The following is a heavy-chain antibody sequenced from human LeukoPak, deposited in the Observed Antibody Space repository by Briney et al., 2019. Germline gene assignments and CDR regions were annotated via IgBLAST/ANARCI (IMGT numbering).Heavy chain of an antibody. CDR2: IIPIFGTA. D-gene: IGHD3-22*01. V-gene: IGHV1-69*05. J-gene: IGHJ4*02. CDR3: ARGMRGSGYYHDY. CDR1: GGTFSSYA. Sequence: SVKVSCKASGGTFSSYAISWVRQAPGQGLEWMGRIIPIFGTANYAQKFQGRVTITTDESTSTAYMELSSLRSENTAVYYCARGMRGSGYYHDYWGQGTLVTVSS.